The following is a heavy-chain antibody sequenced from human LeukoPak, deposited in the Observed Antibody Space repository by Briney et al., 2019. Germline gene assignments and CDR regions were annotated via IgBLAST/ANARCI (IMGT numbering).Heavy chain of an antibody. CDR1: GFTFSSYG. CDR3: AKDLDHDYDDYGLDY. V-gene: IGHV3-30*18. D-gene: IGHD4-17*01. CDR2: ISDDGGKK. Sequence: GGSLRLSCAASGFTFSSYGMHWVRQAPGKGLEWVALISDDGGKKYYADSVKGRFTISRDNSKNTLYLQMNSLRAEDTALYYCAKDLDHDYDDYGLDYWGQGTLVTVSS. J-gene: IGHJ4*02.